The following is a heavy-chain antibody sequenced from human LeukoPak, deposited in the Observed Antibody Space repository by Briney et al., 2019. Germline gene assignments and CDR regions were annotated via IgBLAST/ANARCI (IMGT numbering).Heavy chain of an antibody. CDR1: GFAFSDYW. CDR2: INQDGSKE. D-gene: IGHD5-12*01. J-gene: IGHJ4*02. V-gene: IGHV3-7*01. Sequence: GGSLRLSCAASGFAFSDYWITWVRQAPGKGLEWVAHINQDGSKEHYMDSVKARFTISRDNAKNSLSLQMNSLRAEDTAVYYCVRDGGVSGYDLLDYWGQGTLVTVSS. CDR3: VRDGGVSGYDLLDY.